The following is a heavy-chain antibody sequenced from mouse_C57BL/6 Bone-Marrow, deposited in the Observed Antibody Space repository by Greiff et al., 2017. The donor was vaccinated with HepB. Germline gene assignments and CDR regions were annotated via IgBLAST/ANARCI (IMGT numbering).Heavy chain of an antibody. D-gene: IGHD4-1*01. CDR3: ARKGGWDPSFDY. J-gene: IGHJ2*01. Sequence: VQLQQSGPELVKPGASVKISCKASGYTFTDYYMNWVKQSHGKSLEWIGDINPNNGGTSYNQKFKGKATLTVDKSSSTAYMDLRSLTSEDSAVYYCARKGGWDPSFDYWGQGTTLTVSS. CDR2: INPNNGGT. CDR1: GYTFTDYY. V-gene: IGHV1-26*01.